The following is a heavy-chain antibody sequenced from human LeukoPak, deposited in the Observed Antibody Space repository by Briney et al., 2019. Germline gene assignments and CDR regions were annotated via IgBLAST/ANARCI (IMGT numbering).Heavy chain of an antibody. CDR2: ISAGGATI. Sequence: PGGSLRLSCAASGFSFSTNAMSWVRQAPGKGLEWVSAISAGGATIYYADSVKGRFTVSRDNSKNTLYLHMNSLRAEDTAIYYCTKDSGGTYFYYYYYKDVWGKGTTVTVSS. V-gene: IGHV3-23*01. J-gene: IGHJ6*03. D-gene: IGHD1-26*01. CDR1: GFSFSTNA. CDR3: TKDSGGTYFYYYYYKDV.